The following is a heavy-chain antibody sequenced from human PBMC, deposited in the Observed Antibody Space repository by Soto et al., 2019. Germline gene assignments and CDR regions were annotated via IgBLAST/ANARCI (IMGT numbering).Heavy chain of an antibody. Sequence: VKVSCKASGGTFSSYAISWVRQAPGQGLEWMGGIIPIFGTANYAQKFQGRVTITADESTSTAYMELSSLRSEDTAVYYCAREGEVYYYGSGSYSTYNWFDPWGQGTLVTVSS. CDR2: IIPIFGTA. CDR3: AREGEVYYYGSGSYSTYNWFDP. CDR1: GGTFSSYA. D-gene: IGHD3-10*01. J-gene: IGHJ5*02. V-gene: IGHV1-69*13.